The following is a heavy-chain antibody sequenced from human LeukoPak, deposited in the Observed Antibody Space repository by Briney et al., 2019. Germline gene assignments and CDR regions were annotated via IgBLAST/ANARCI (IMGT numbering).Heavy chain of an antibody. J-gene: IGHJ4*02. D-gene: IGHD4-17*01. CDR2: ISYDGSNK. Sequence: GRSLRLSCAAAGFTFSSDGIHWVRQPPGKGLEWVAVISYDGSNKYYADSVKGRFTISRDNYKNTLYLQMNSLRAEDTAVYYCAKDYTATVTTHADYWGQGTLVTVSS. CDR1: GFTFSSDG. V-gene: IGHV3-30*18. CDR3: AKDYTATVTTHADY.